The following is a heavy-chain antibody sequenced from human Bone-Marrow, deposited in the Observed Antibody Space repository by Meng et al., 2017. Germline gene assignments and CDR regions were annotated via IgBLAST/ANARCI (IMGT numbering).Heavy chain of an antibody. Sequence: QVQLQQWGAGLLKPAETLSLTFAVYGGSFSGYYWSWIRQPPGKGLEWIGYIYHSGSTYFNPSLKSRVTVSVDRSKNQFSLNLSSVTAADTAVYYCARYSSSSLAFDFWGQGTLVTVSS. CDR3: ARYSSSSLAFDF. CDR1: GGSFSGYY. J-gene: IGHJ4*02. V-gene: IGHV4-34*01. CDR2: IYHSGST. D-gene: IGHD6-6*01.